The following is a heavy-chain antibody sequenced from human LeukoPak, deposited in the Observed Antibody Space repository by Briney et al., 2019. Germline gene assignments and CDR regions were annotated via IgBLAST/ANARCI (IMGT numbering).Heavy chain of an antibody. V-gene: IGHV3-23*01. J-gene: IGHJ4*02. CDR1: GFTFSSYV. Sequence: GGSLRLSCAASGFTFSSYVLSWVRQAPGKGLEWVSAISGSGSSTYYADSVKGRFTISRDNSKNTLYLQMNSLRAEDTAVYYCAKQYSSGWYDYFDHWGQGTLVTVSS. CDR2: ISGSGSST. D-gene: IGHD6-19*01. CDR3: AKQYSSGWYDYFDH.